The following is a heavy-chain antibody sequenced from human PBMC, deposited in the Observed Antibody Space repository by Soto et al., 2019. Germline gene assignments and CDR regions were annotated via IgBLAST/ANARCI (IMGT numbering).Heavy chain of an antibody. CDR1: GGSISSGDYY. V-gene: IGHV4-30-4*01. D-gene: IGHD6-19*01. CDR2: IYYSGST. CDR3: ARGSEQWLVHYSETQDV. Sequence: QVQLQESGPGLVKPSQTLSLTCSVSGGSISSGDYYWSWIRQPPGKGLEWIGYIYYSGSTYYNPSLKSRVTISVDTSKNQFSLKLSSVTAADTAVYYCARGSEQWLVHYSETQDVWGQGTTVTVSS. J-gene: IGHJ6*02.